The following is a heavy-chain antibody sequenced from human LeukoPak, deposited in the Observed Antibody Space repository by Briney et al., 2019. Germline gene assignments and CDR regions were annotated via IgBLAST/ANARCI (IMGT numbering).Heavy chain of an antibody. CDR2: IYTSGST. J-gene: IGHJ3*02. CDR3: ARTPWTYYYDSSGYRRGAFDI. Sequence: SETLSLTCTVSGGSISSYYWSWIRQPAGKGLEWIGRIYTSGSTNYNPSLKSRVTMSVDTSKNQFSLKLSSVTAADTAVYYCARTPWTYYYDSSGYRRGAFDIWGQGTMVTVSS. V-gene: IGHV4-4*07. CDR1: GGSISSYY. D-gene: IGHD3-22*01.